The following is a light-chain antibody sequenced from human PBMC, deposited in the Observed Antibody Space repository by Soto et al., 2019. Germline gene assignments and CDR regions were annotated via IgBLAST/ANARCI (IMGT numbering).Light chain of an antibody. CDR3: HQRYNSPPT. CDR1: QSITTY. Sequence: DIQMTQSPSSLSASVGDRVTITCRASQSITTYLHWYQQKPGKAPKLLIYAASSLQSGVPSRFSGSGSGAEFTITISSRQPEDSATYFCHQRYNSPPTIGPGTTVYIK. V-gene: IGKV1-39*01. J-gene: IGKJ3*01. CDR2: AAS.